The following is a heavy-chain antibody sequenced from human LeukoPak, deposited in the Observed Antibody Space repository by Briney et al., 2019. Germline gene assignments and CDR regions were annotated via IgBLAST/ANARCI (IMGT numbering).Heavy chain of an antibody. CDR3: TTVDTAMVSRRAFDI. J-gene: IGHJ3*02. Sequence: GGSLRLSCAASGFTFSNAWMSWVRQAPGKGLEWVGRIKSKTDGGTTDYAAPVKGRFTISSDDSKNTLYLQMNSLKTEDTAVYYCTTVDTAMVSRRAFDIWGQGTMVTVSS. D-gene: IGHD5-18*01. CDR1: GFTFSNAW. CDR2: IKSKTDGGTT. V-gene: IGHV3-15*01.